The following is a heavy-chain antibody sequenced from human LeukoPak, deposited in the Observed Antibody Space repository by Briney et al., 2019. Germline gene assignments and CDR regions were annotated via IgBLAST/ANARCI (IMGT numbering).Heavy chain of an antibody. D-gene: IGHD3-22*01. Sequence: SETLSLTCTVSGDSISSGDYYWSWIRQPAGKGLEWIGRISSSGSTNYNSSLKSRVTISVDTSKNQFSLKLSSVTAADTAVYFCARGPYSYDSSGAFDIWGQGTMVTVSS. CDR1: GDSISSGDYY. CDR3: ARGPYSYDSSGAFDI. CDR2: ISSSGST. V-gene: IGHV4-61*02. J-gene: IGHJ3*02.